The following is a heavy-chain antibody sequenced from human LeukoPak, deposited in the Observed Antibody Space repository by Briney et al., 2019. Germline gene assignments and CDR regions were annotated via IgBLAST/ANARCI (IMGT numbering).Heavy chain of an antibody. CDR2: INHSGST. CDR3: ARGRGRWLQLTRYFDY. CDR1: GGSISSSSYY. V-gene: IGHV4-39*07. D-gene: IGHD5-24*01. J-gene: IGHJ4*02. Sequence: SETLSLTCTVSGGSISSSSYYWRRIRQPPGKGLEWIGEINHSGSTNYNPSLKSRVTISVGTSKTQFSLKLSSVTAADTAVYYWARGRGRWLQLTRYFDYWGQGTLVTVSS.